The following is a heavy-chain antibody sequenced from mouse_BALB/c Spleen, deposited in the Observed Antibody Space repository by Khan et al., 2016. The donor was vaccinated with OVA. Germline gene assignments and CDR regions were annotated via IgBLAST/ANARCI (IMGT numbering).Heavy chain of an antibody. D-gene: IGHD2-1*01. J-gene: IGHJ1*01. V-gene: IGHV9-3*02. CDR1: GYTFTNYG. CDR2: INTNTGEP. Sequence: QSQLGQSGPELKKPGETVKISCKASGYTFTNYGMNWVKQAPGKGLKWMGWINTNTGEPTYAEEFKGRFAFSLETSASTAYLRCNNFKKEDTATYFCARTSIYDGYFDVWGAGTTVTVSS. CDR3: ARTSIYDGYFDV.